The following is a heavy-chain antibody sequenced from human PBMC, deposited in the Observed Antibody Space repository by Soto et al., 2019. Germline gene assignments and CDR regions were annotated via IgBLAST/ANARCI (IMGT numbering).Heavy chain of an antibody. CDR3: ARDVKLITIFGVVTPDYYYYGMDV. J-gene: IGHJ6*02. V-gene: IGHV1-69*13. Sequence: ASVKVSCKASGGTFSSYAISWVRQAPGQGLEWMGGIIPIFGTANYAQKFQGRVTITADESTSTAYMELSSLRSEDTAVYYCARDVKLITIFGVVTPDYYYYGMDVWGQGTTVTVSS. CDR2: IIPIFGTA. CDR1: GGTFSSYA. D-gene: IGHD3-3*01.